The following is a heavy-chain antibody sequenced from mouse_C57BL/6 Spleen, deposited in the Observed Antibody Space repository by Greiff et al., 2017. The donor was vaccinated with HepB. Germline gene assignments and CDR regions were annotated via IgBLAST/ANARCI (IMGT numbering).Heavy chain of an antibody. Sequence: ESGPGLVKPSQSLSLTCSVTGYSITSGYYWNWIRQFPGNKLEWMGYISYDGSNNYNPSLKNRISITRDTSKNQFFLKLNSVTTENTATYYCAREDGYYDWGQGTTLTVSS. J-gene: IGHJ2*01. V-gene: IGHV3-6*01. CDR3: AREDGYYD. CDR2: ISYDGSN. D-gene: IGHD2-3*01. CDR1: GYSITSGYY.